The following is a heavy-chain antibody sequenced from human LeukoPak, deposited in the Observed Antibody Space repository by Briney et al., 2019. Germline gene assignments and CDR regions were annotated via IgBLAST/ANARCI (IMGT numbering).Heavy chain of an antibody. CDR2: ISGSGGST. CDR3: SKGETVTTTSFDY. V-gene: IGHV3-23*01. J-gene: IGHJ4*02. CDR1: GFTFSSYG. Sequence: GGSLRLSCAASGFTFSSYGMHWVRQAPGKGLEWVSAISGSGGSTYYADSVKGRFTISRDNSKNTLYLQVNSLRAEDMAVYYCSKGETVTTTSFDYWGQGTLVTVSS. D-gene: IGHD4-17*01.